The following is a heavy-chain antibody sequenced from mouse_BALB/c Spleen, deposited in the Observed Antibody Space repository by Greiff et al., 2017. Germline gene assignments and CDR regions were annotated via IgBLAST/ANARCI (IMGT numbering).Heavy chain of an antibody. CDR3: AREDRDYYAMDY. V-gene: IGHV5-17*02. J-gene: IGHJ4*01. Sequence: EVQRVESGGGLVQPGGSRKLSCAASGFTFSSFGMPWVRQAPEKGLEWVAYISSGSSTIYYADTVKGRFTISRDNPKNTLFLQMTSLRSEDTAMYYCAREDRDYYAMDYWGQGTSVTVSS. D-gene: IGHD2-14*01. CDR1: GFTFSSFG. CDR2: ISSGSSTI.